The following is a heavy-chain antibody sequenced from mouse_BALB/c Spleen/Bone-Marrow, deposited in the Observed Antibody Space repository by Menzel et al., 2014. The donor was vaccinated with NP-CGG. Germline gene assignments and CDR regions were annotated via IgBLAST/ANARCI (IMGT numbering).Heavy chain of an antibody. CDR3: ARGYDYSSWFAY. Sequence: EVKLVESGGGLVQHGGSLKLSCAASGFTFSSYGMSWVRQTPDKRLEMIATINVNGDTTYHPDSVKGRFTISRDNVKNTLYLQMSSLKSEDTAMYYCARGYDYSSWFAYWGQGTLVTVSA. CDR2: INVNGDTT. D-gene: IGHD2-4*01. J-gene: IGHJ3*01. V-gene: IGHV5-6-3*01. CDR1: GFTFSSYG.